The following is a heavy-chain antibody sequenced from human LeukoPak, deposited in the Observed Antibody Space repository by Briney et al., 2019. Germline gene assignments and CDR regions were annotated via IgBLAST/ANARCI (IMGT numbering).Heavy chain of an antibody. D-gene: IGHD1-26*01. V-gene: IGHV3-21*01. CDR1: GFTFSTYS. Sequence: GGSLRLSCAASGFTFSTYSMNWVRQAPGKGLEWVSCISSGSSYTYYVDSVKGRFTISRDNAKNSLYLQMNSLRAEDTAVYYCARALSGSYYDYFDYWGQGTLVTASS. CDR2: ISSGSSYT. J-gene: IGHJ4*02. CDR3: ARALSGSYYDYFDY.